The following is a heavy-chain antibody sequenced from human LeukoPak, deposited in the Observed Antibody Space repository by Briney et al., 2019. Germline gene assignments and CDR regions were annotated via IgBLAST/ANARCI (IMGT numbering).Heavy chain of an antibody. CDR1: GFTFGDYA. J-gene: IGHJ4*02. CDR3: TRALIVVVITTHFDY. V-gene: IGHV3-49*03. Sequence: GGPLRLSCTASGFTFGDYAMSWFRQAPGKGLEWVGFIRSKAYGGTTEYAASVKGRFTISRDDSKSIAYLQMNSLKTEDTAVYYCTRALIVVVITTHFDYWGQGTLVTVSS. CDR2: IRSKAYGGTT. D-gene: IGHD3-22*01.